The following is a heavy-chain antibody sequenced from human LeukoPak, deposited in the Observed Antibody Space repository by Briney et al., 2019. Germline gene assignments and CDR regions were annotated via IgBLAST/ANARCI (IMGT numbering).Heavy chain of an antibody. J-gene: IGHJ4*02. CDR1: GVTPRRQW. Sequence: GGSLRLSRAPSGVTPRRQWTGGVPHTPGKGLEWGANLKEEGSERYYVDSVKGRFTISRDNSKTSLYLQMNSLRAEDTAVYYCANGSPFQSTVAFHYWGQGALVTVSS. D-gene: IGHD4-23*01. CDR2: LKEEGSER. CDR3: ANGSPFQSTVAFHY. V-gene: IGHV3-7*01.